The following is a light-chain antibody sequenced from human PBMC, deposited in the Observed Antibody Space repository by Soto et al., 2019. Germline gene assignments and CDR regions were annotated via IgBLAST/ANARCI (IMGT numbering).Light chain of an antibody. J-gene: IGLJ1*01. CDR2: DDN. CDR3: GSWDSSLSAYV. Sequence: VLTQPPSVSAAPGQKVTISCSGSSSNIGGNSVSWYQQLPGTAPRLLIYDDNKRPSGIPDRFSGSKSGTSATLGITGFQTGDEADYYCGSWDSSLSAYVFGTGTKVTVL. V-gene: IGLV1-51*01. CDR1: SSNIGGNS.